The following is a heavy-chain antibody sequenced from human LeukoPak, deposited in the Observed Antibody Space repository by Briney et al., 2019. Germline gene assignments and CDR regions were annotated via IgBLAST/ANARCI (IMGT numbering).Heavy chain of an antibody. CDR3: ARATVVVVVNWFDP. Sequence: SETLSLTCAVYGGSFSDYYWSWIRQPPGEGLEWIGEINHSGSTNYNPSLKSRVTISVDTSKNQFSLRLSSVTAADTAVYYCARATVVVVVNWFDPWGQGTLVTVSS. CDR2: INHSGST. J-gene: IGHJ5*02. CDR1: GGSFSDYY. V-gene: IGHV4-34*01. D-gene: IGHD2-15*01.